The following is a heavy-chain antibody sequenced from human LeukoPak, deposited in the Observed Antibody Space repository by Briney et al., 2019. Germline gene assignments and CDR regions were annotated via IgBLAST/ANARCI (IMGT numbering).Heavy chain of an antibody. J-gene: IGHJ6*02. CDR3: ARTGNKIAADGTGTYYYYGMDV. CDR1: GFTFSTYG. D-gene: IGHD6-13*01. CDR2: ISYDGSFE. V-gene: IGHV3-30*03. Sequence: GGSLRLSCVASGFTFSTYGMHWVRQAPGKGLDWVAFISYDGSFEFYADSVKGRFTISRDNSKNTLYLQMNSLRVEDTAVYYCARTGNKIAADGTGTYYYYGMDVWGQGTTVTVSS.